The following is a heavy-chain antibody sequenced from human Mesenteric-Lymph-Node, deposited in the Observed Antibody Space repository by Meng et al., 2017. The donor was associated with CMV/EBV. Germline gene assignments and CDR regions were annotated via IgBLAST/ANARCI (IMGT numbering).Heavy chain of an antibody. D-gene: IGHD3-3*01. CDR1: GFTFSSYS. V-gene: IGHV3-48*04. CDR2: ISSSGSTI. J-gene: IGHJ4*02. CDR3: ARDSGSFWRGYYSDH. Sequence: GESLKISCAASGFTFSSYSMNWVRQAPGKGLEWVSYISSSGSTIYYADSVKGRFTISRDNAKNSLYLQMNRLRAEDTAVYYCARDSGSFWRGYYSDHWGQGTLVTVSS.